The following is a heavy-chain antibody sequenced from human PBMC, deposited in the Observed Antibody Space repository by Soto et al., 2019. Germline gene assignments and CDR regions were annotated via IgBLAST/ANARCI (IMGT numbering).Heavy chain of an antibody. Sequence: QVQLVQSGAEVRKPGASAKVSCKASGYTFSTSGMSWLRQAPGQGLERMGWISTYNGDTNDAPKFQDRATMTSDTSRSTVYMELRSLRSDDTAVYYCARAGAAPYYYYGMDVWGQGTRVTVSS. CDR1: GYTFSTSG. D-gene: IGHD2-15*01. CDR2: ISTYNGDT. CDR3: ARAGAAPYYYYGMDV. V-gene: IGHV1-18*01. J-gene: IGHJ6*02.